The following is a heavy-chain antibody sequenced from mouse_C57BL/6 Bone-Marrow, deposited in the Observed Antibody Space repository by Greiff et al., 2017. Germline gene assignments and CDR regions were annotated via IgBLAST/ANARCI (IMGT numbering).Heavy chain of an antibody. CDR3: ANYGSSSQGFAY. CDR1: GYTFTSYG. Sequence: QVQLQQSGAELARPGASVKLSCKASGYTFTSYGISWVKQRTGQGLEWIGEIYPRSGNTYYNEKFKGKATLTADKSSSTAYMELRSLTSEDSAVYFCANYGSSSQGFAYWGQGTLVTVSA. CDR2: IYPRSGNT. D-gene: IGHD1-1*01. J-gene: IGHJ3*01. V-gene: IGHV1-81*01.